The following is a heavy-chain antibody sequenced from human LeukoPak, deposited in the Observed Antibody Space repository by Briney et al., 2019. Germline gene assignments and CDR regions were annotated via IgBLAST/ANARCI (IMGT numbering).Heavy chain of an antibody. J-gene: IGHJ4*02. V-gene: IGHV4-30-4*08. Sequence: PSETLSLTCTVSGGSISSYYWSWLRQPPGKGLEWIGYIYYSGSTYYNPSLKSRVTISVDTSKNQFSLKLSSVTAADTAVYYCAREGHMSITLDYWGQGTLVTVSS. CDR1: GGSISSYY. D-gene: IGHD1-14*01. CDR3: AREGHMSITLDY. CDR2: IYYSGST.